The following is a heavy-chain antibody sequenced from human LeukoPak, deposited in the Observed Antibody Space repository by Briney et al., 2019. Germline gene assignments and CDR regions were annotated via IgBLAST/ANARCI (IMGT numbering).Heavy chain of an antibody. CDR1: GFTFSSYS. CDR2: ISSSSSYI. CDR3: ARDRGWFGELLYPGI. D-gene: IGHD3-10*01. Sequence: PGGSLRLSCAASGFTFSSYSMNWVRQAPGKGLEWVSSISSSSSYIYYADSVKGRFTISRDNSKNTLYLQMNSLRAEDTAVYYCARDRGWFGELLYPGIWGQGTMVTVSS. V-gene: IGHV3-21*01. J-gene: IGHJ3*02.